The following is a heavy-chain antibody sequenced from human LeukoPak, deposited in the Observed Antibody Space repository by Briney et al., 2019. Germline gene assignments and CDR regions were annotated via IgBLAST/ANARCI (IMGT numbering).Heavy chain of an antibody. CDR2: IYTSGST. Sequence: SQTLSLTCTVSGGSISSGSYYWSWIRQPAGKGLEWIGRIYTSGSTNYNPSLKSRVTISVYTSKNQFSLKLSSVTAADTAVYYCARAQVVVVTGFDAFDIWGQGSMVTVSS. CDR3: ARAQVVVVTGFDAFDI. D-gene: IGHD2-21*02. CDR1: GGSISSGSYY. J-gene: IGHJ3*02. V-gene: IGHV4-61*02.